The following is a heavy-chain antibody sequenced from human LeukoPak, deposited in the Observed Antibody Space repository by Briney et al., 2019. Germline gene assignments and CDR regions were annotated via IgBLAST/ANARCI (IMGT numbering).Heavy chain of an antibody. CDR1: GFTFSSYE. Sequence: GGSLRLSCAASGFTFSSYEMNWVPQAPGKGLEWVSYISSSGTHIHYADSVKGRFTISRDNAKNSLFLQMNSLRAEDTAVYYCAREKTACGGDCYDSCGQGTLVTVSS. J-gene: IGHJ4*02. V-gene: IGHV3-48*03. D-gene: IGHD2-21*01. CDR3: AREKTACGGDCYDS. CDR2: ISSSGTHI.